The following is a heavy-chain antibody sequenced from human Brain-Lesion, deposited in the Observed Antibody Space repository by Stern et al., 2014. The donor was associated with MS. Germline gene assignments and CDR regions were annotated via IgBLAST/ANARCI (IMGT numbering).Heavy chain of an antibody. CDR1: GYTLTELS. D-gene: IGHD1-26*01. CDR2: FDPEDGET. CDR3: ATLSPGAGGNYYRHFDY. Sequence: QVHLVESGAEVKKPGASVKVSCKVSGYTLTELSMHWVRQAPRKGLAWMGGFDPEDGETIYAQKFQGRVTMTEDTSTDTAYMELSSLRSEDTAVYYCATLSPGAGGNYYRHFDYWGQGTLVTVSS. J-gene: IGHJ4*02. V-gene: IGHV1-24*01.